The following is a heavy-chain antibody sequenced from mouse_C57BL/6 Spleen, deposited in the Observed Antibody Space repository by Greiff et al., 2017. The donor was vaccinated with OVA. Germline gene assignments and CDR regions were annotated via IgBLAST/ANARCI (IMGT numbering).Heavy chain of an antibody. CDR2: IRLKSDNYAT. D-gene: IGHD2-4*01. CDR3: PGEDYDCDY. V-gene: IGHV6-3*01. CDR1: GFTFSNYW. J-gene: IGHJ2*01. Sequence: EVKLVESGGGLVQPGGSMKLSCVASGFTFSNYWMNWVRQSPEKGLEWVAQIRLKSDNYATHYAESVKGRFTIARDDTKSSVSLQMNKLRADDTGIYYCPGEDYDCDYWGQGTTLTVSS.